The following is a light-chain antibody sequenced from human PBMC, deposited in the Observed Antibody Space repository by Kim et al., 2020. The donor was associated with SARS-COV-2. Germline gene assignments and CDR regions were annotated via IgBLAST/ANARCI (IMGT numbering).Light chain of an antibody. V-gene: IGKV2D-29*01. J-gene: IGKJ5*01. Sequence: DIVLTQTPLLLSVTPGQPASMSCKSSQSLLHSDGETYLFWYLQRPGQPPQLRMYEVSNRFSGVPDRFSGSGSGTDFTLKISRVEAEDVGIYYCMQSMQPPPITFGQGTRLEIK. CDR3: MQSMQPPPIT. CDR1: QSLLHSDGETY. CDR2: EVS.